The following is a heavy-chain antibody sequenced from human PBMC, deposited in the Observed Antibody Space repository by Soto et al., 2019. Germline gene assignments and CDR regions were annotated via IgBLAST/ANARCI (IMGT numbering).Heavy chain of an antibody. D-gene: IGHD2-2*01. J-gene: IGHJ5*02. Sequence: SETLSLTCTVSGVSISSNYYYWGWIRQPPGKVLEWIGSIYYNGNTYYSPSLKSRVTISLDTSRNQFSLNLNSVTAADTAVYYCARQGARASRSWFDQWGQGTLVTVSS. V-gene: IGHV4-39*01. CDR1: GVSISSNYYY. CDR3: ARQGARASRSWFDQ. CDR2: IYYNGNT.